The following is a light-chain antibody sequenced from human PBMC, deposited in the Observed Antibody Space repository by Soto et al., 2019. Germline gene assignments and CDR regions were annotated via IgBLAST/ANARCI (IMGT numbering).Light chain of an antibody. CDR3: CSYAGSSPYVV. V-gene: IGLV2-23*02. CDR2: EVS. CDR1: SRDVGSYNL. Sequence: QSALTQPASVSGSPGQSITISCTGTSRDVGSYNLVSWYQQHPGKAPKLMIYEVSKRPSGVSNRFSGSKSGNTASLTISGLQAEDEADYYCCSYAGSSPYVVFGGGTKVTVL. J-gene: IGLJ2*01.